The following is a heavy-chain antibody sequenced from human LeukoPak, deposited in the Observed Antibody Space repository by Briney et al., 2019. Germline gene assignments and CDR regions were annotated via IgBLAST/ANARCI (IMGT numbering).Heavy chain of an antibody. V-gene: IGHV3-23*01. CDR1: GFTFSSYA. CDR2: FSGSGGST. CDR3: ARILDSAWGGLGY. J-gene: IGHJ4*02. D-gene: IGHD6-19*01. Sequence: GGSLRLSCAASGFTFSSYAMSWVRQAPGKGLECISGFSGSGGSTYYADSVKGRFTISRDNSKNTLYLQMNSLRAEDTAVYYCARILDSAWGGLGYWGQGTLVTVSS.